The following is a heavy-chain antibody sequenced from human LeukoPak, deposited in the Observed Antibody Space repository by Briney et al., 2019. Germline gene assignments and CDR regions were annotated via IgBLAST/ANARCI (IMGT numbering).Heavy chain of an antibody. CDR2: INPSGGST. D-gene: IGHD2-2*01. CDR3: ARRVYCSSISCHHYHYYMDV. V-gene: IGHV1-46*03. J-gene: IGHJ6*03. CDR1: GYTFTSYY. Sequence: ASVKVSCKASGYTFTSYYMHWVRQAPGQGLEWMGIINPSGGSTSYAQKFQGRVTMTTDTSTSTVYMELSSLRSEDTAVYYCARRVYCSSISCHHYHYYMDVWGTGTTVTVSS.